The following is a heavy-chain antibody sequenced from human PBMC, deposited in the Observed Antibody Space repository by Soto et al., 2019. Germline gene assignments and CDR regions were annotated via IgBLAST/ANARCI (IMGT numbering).Heavy chain of an antibody. Sequence: GGSVRLSCAASGFTFSSYSMNWVRQAPGKGLEWVSSISSSSSYIYYADSVKGRFTISRDNAKNSLYLQMNSLRAEDTAVYYCARERITMVRGVRTFDYWGQGTLVTVSS. D-gene: IGHD3-10*01. CDR1: GFTFSSYS. J-gene: IGHJ4*02. V-gene: IGHV3-21*01. CDR2: ISSSSSYI. CDR3: ARERITMVRGVRTFDY.